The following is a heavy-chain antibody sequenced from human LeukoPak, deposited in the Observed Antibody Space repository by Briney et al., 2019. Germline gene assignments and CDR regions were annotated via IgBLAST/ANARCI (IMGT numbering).Heavy chain of an antibody. J-gene: IGHJ4*02. CDR1: GGSFSGYY. CDR3: ARLYGSGSYYRH. Sequence: SETLSLTCTVYGGSFSGYYWSWIRQPPGKGLEWIGEINQSGSTNYNPSLKSRVTISTDTSKNQFSLKLNSMTAADTAVYYCARLYGSGSYYRHWGQGTLVTVSS. CDR2: INQSGST. V-gene: IGHV4-34*01. D-gene: IGHD3-10*01.